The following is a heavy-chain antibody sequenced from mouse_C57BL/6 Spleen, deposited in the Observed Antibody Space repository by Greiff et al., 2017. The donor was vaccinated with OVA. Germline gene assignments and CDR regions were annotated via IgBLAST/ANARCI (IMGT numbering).Heavy chain of an antibody. V-gene: IGHV1-82*01. CDR1: GYAFSSSW. Sequence: QVQLQQSGPELVKPGASVKISCKASGYAFSSSWMNWVKQRPGKGLEWIGRIYPGDGDTNYNGKFKGKATLTADKSSSTAYMQLSSLTSEDSAVYFCARAGPTVVSPRAYFDVWGTGTTVTVSS. CDR3: ARAGPTVVSPRAYFDV. J-gene: IGHJ1*03. D-gene: IGHD1-1*01. CDR2: IYPGDGDT.